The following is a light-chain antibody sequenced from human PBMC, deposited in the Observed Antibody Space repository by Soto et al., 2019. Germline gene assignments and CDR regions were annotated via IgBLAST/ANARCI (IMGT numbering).Light chain of an antibody. V-gene: IGKV3-20*01. CDR3: QQYGLPPHS. CDR2: GAS. Sequence: EIVLTQSPGTLSLSPGERATLSCRASQSVYNNYLAWYQQKPGQTPRHLVKGASNMATGIPDKFSGGGSGTAVTLAISSVEPDDFAVYYCQQYGLPPHSFGQGTRVEIK. J-gene: IGKJ2*01. CDR1: QSVYNNY.